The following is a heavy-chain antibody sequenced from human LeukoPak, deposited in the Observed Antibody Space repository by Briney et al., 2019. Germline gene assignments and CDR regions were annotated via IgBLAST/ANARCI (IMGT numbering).Heavy chain of an antibody. CDR1: GFTFSSYW. CDR3: ASSIAARPTYYYMDV. J-gene: IGHJ6*03. CDR2: IKQDGSEK. D-gene: IGHD6-6*01. V-gene: IGHV3-7*01. Sequence: GGSLRLSCAASGFTFSSYWMSWVRQAPRKGLEWVANIKQDGSEKYYVDSVKGRFTISRDNAKNSLYLQMNSLRAEDTAVYYCASSIAARPTYYYMDVWGKGTTVTVSS.